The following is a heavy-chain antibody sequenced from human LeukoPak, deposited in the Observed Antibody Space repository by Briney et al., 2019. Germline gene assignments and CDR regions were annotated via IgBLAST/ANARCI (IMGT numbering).Heavy chain of an antibody. CDR2: INHSGST. D-gene: IGHD3-22*01. J-gene: IGHJ4*02. CDR3: ARDRYYDGSVSYYEFGY. Sequence: PSETLSLTCAVYGGSFSGYYWSWIRQPPGKGLEWIGEINHSGSTNYNPSLKSRVTISVDTSKNQFSLKLSSVTVADTAVYYCARDRYYDGSVSYYEFGYWGQGILVTVSS. CDR1: GGSFSGYY. V-gene: IGHV4-34*01.